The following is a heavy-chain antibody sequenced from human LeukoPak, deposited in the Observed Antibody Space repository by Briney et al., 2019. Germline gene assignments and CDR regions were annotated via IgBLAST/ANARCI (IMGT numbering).Heavy chain of an antibody. V-gene: IGHV3-21*01. J-gene: IGHJ3*02. D-gene: IGHD3-22*01. CDR3: ARDLSLYDSSGHRDDAFDI. CDR1: GFTFSSYS. Sequence: TSGGSLRLSCAASGFTFSSYSMNWVRQAPGKGLEWVSSISSSSSYIYYADSVKGRFTISRDNAKNSLYLQMNSLRAEDTAVYYCARDLSLYDSSGHRDDAFDIWGQGTMVTVSS. CDR2: ISSSSSYI.